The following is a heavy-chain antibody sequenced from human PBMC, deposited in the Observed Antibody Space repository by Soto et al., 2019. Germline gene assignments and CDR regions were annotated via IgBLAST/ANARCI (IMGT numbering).Heavy chain of an antibody. CDR3: ARAGGLGAVAVPY. D-gene: IGHD6-19*01. V-gene: IGHV4-34*01. J-gene: IGHJ1*01. CDR2: INHSGST. Sequence: SETLSLTCAVYGGSFSGYYWTWIRQPPGTGLEWIGEINHSGSTNYNPSLKSRVTISVDTSKNQFSLKLTSVTAADTAVYYCARAGGLGAVAVPYWAQGTLVTVS. CDR1: GGSFSGYY.